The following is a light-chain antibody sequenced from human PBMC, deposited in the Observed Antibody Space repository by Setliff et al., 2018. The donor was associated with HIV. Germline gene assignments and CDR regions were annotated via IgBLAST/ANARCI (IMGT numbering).Light chain of an antibody. V-gene: IGLV2-14*01. J-gene: IGLJ3*02. CDR1: SSDGDDCKP. CDR3: SSYRSSSTPVV. CDR2: DVS. Sequence: QSVLTQPASVSGSPGQSITISCTGTSSDGDDCKPVSWFQHHPGKAPRLMIYDVSNRPAGLSNRFSGSKSGNTASLTISWLQAEDEADYYCSSYRSSSTPVVFGGGTKVTVL.